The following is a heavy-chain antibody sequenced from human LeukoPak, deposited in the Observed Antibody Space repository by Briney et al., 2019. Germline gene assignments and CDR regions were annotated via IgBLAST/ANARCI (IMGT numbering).Heavy chain of an antibody. CDR1: GFTFSDHY. CDR2: ISQSSTYI. J-gene: IGHJ4*02. V-gene: IGHV3-11*06. CDR3: ARGHYGLDY. Sequence: PGGSLRLSCGASGFTFSDHYMSCIRQAPGKGLEWVSYISQSSTYIDYADSVRGRFTISRDNAKSSLYLQMNSLRADDTAVYYCARGHYGLDYWGQGTPVTVSS. D-gene: IGHD4-17*01.